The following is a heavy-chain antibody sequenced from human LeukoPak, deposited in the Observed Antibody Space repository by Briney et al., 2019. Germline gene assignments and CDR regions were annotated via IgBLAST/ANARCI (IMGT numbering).Heavy chain of an antibody. CDR2: ISGSGGSA. Sequence: GGSLRLSCAASGFTFSDYAMSWVRQAPGEGLEWVSGISGSGGSAYYTGSLKDRFTISRDNSQNKLYLRMKSLRAEDTAIYYCAKERIRCSSSSCYPDAFDIWGQGTMVSVSS. V-gene: IGHV3-23*01. D-gene: IGHD2-2*01. CDR3: AKERIRCSSSSCYPDAFDI. CDR1: GFTFSDYA. J-gene: IGHJ3*02.